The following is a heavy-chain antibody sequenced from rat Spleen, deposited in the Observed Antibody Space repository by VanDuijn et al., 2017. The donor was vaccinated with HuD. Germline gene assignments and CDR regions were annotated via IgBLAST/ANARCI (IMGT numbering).Heavy chain of an antibody. CDR1: GFTFNYYW. Sequence: EVQLVESGGGLVQPGRSLKLSCVTSGFTFNYYWMTWIRRAPGRGLEWVASSTNASGGTHYPDSVKGRFTISRDNAKNTLYLQMDSLRSEDTATYYCTTGDVSTYYSSYIYVGWFAYWGQGTLVTVSS. CDR2: STNASGGT. D-gene: IGHD1-2*01. CDR3: TTGDVSTYYSSYIYVGWFAY. J-gene: IGHJ3*01. V-gene: IGHV5-31*01.